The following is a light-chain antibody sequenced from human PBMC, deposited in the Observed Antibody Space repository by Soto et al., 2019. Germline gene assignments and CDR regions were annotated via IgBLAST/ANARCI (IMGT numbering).Light chain of an antibody. Sequence: EIVMTQSPATLSVSPGERATLSCRASQSVSRNLAWYQQKPGQAPRLLIYGAFTRATDIPARFSGSGSGTEFTLTISSLQAEDFAVYYCQHCNNWPLTFGGGTKVEIK. CDR3: QHCNNWPLT. V-gene: IGKV3-15*01. CDR1: QSVSRN. J-gene: IGKJ4*01. CDR2: GAF.